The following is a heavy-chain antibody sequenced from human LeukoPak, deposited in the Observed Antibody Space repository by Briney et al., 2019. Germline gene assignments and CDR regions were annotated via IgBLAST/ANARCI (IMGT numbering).Heavy chain of an antibody. CDR3: AFGEERWSGDY. V-gene: IGHV3-30*03. J-gene: IGHJ4*02. CDR2: ISYDGSNK. Sequence: GGSLRLSCAASGFTFSSYDMHWVRQAPGKGLEWVAVISYDGSNKYYADSVKGRFTISRDYSKNTLYLQMNSLRAEDTAVYYCAFGEERWSGDYWGQGTLVTVSS. CDR1: GFTFSSYD. D-gene: IGHD3-10*01.